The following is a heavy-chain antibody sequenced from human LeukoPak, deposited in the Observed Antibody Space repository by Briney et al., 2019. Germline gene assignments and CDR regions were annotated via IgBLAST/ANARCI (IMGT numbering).Heavy chain of an antibody. CDR3: ARFWEGVDY. D-gene: IGHD3-10*01. CDR1: GGTFSSYA. J-gene: IGHJ4*02. Sequence: ASVKVSCKASGGTFSSYAISWVRQSPGQGLEWMGRIIPILGIANYAQKFQCRVTITADKSTSTAYMELSSLRSEDTAVYYCARFWEGVDYWGQGTLVTVSS. V-gene: IGHV1-69*04. CDR2: IIPILGIA.